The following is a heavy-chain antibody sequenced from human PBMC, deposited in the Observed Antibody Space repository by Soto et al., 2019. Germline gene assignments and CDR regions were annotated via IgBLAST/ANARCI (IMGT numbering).Heavy chain of an antibody. Sequence: GGSLRLSCAASGFTFSSYGMHWVRQAPGKGLEWVAVIWYDGSNKYYADSVKGRFTISRDNSKNTLYLQMNSLRAEDTAVYYCARGHIVVVPAASNYYYYMDVWGKGTMVTVSS. D-gene: IGHD2-2*01. V-gene: IGHV3-33*01. CDR3: ARGHIVVVPAASNYYYYMDV. CDR2: IWYDGSNK. CDR1: GFTFSSYG. J-gene: IGHJ6*03.